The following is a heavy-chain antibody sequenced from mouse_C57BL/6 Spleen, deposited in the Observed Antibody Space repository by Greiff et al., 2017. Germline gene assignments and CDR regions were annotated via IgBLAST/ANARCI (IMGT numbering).Heavy chain of an antibody. CDR3: TGTAQATYVLQFAY. D-gene: IGHD3-2*02. J-gene: IGHJ3*01. Sequence: EVQLQESGAELVRPGASVKLSCTASGFNIKDDYMHWVKQRPEQGLEWIGWIDPENGDTEYASKFQGKATITADTSSNTAYLQLSSLTSEDTAVYYCTGTAQATYVLQFAYWGQGTLVTVSA. CDR1: GFNIKDDY. V-gene: IGHV14-4*01. CDR2: IDPENGDT.